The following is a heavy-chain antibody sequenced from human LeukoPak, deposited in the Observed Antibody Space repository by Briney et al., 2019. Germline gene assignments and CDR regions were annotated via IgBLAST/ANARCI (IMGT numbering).Heavy chain of an antibody. CDR3: ARDRLGYCGGDCPPNY. CDR2: INSDGSST. D-gene: IGHD2-21*02. V-gene: IGHV3-74*01. CDR1: GFTFSSYW. J-gene: IGHJ4*02. Sequence: GGSLRLSCAASGFTFSSYWMHWVRQAPGKGLVWVSRINSDGSSTSYADSVKGRFTISRDNAKNTLYLQMNSLRAEDTAVYYCARDRLGYCGGDCPPNYWGQGTLVTVSS.